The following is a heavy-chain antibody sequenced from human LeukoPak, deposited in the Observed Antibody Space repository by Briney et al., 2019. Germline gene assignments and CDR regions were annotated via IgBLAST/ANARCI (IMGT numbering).Heavy chain of an antibody. J-gene: IGHJ3*01. V-gene: IGHV3-23*01. CDR2: ISDSGST. CDR1: GFTFSNYA. CDR3: AKDWPSEWQQLPDYDAVDV. D-gene: IGHD6-13*01. Sequence: PGGSLRLSCAASGFTFSNYAMTWVRHAPGKGLEWVSTISDSGSTFYADSVKGRFTISRDNSKNTLFLQMNGLRADDTAVYYCAKDWPSEWQQLPDYDAVDVWGQGTMVTVSS.